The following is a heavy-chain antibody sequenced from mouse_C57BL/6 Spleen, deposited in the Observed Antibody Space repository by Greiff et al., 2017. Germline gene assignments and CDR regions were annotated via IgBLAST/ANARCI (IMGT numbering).Heavy chain of an antibody. J-gene: IGHJ4*01. CDR3: ARRGGYGNYEGNYYAMDY. Sequence: VQLQQSGAELVKPGASVKLSCTASGFNIKDYYMHWVKQRTEQGLEWIGRIDPEDGETKYAPKFQGKATITADTSSNTAYLPLRSLTSEDTAVYYCARRGGYGNYEGNYYAMDYWGQGTSVTVSS. D-gene: IGHD2-1*01. CDR1: GFNIKDYY. CDR2: IDPEDGET. V-gene: IGHV14-2*01.